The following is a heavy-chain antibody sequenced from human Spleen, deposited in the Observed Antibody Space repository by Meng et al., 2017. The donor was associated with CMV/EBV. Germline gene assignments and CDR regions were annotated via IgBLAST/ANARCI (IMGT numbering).Heavy chain of an antibody. D-gene: IGHD1-1*01. Sequence: SETLSLTCNVSGGSISTYYWSWMRQPPGKGLEWIGYIYYSGSTNYNPSLKSRVSISVDTSQNQFSLKLSSVTAADTAVYYCARGGTDPMYTWFDPWGQGTLVTVSS. CDR1: GGSISTYY. CDR3: ARGGTDPMYTWFDP. V-gene: IGHV4-59*01. CDR2: IYYSGST. J-gene: IGHJ5*02.